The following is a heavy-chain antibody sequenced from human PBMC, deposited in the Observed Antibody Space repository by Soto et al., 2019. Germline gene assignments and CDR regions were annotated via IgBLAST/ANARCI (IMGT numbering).Heavy chain of an antibody. CDR2: ISYDGSNK. Sequence: PGGSLRLSCAASGFTFSTYAMHWVRQAPGKGLDWVAVISYDGSNKYYADSVKGRFTISRDNSKNTLYLQMNSLRADDTTVHYCVAEGGLYWGQGTLVTVSS. V-gene: IGHV3-30-3*01. CDR1: GFTFSTYA. D-gene: IGHD1-26*01. J-gene: IGHJ4*02. CDR3: VAEGGLY.